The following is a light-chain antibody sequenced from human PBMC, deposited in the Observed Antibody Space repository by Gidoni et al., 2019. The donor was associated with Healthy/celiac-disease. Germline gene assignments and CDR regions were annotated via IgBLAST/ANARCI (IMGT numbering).Light chain of an antibody. CDR3: MQTLQPLFT. J-gene: IGKJ3*01. CDR1: QRLLHGSGYNY. V-gene: IGKV2-28*01. CDR2: LGS. Sequence: DIVLAQSPLSLPVTPGEPASISCRSSQRLLHGSGYNYLDWSLQKPGQSPQLLIYLGSNRASGVPDRFSGSGSGTDFTLKISRVEAEDVGVYYCMQTLQPLFTFGPGTQVDIK.